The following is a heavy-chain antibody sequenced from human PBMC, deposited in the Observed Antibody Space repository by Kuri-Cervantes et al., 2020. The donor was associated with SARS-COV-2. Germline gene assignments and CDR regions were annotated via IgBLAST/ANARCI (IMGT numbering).Heavy chain of an antibody. D-gene: IGHD3-3*01. V-gene: IGHV1-24*01. J-gene: IGHJ6*03. CDR2: FDPEDGET. CDR3: ATWSGYYYYMDV. Sequence: ASVNVSCKVSGYTLTELSMHWVRQAPGKGLEWMGGFDPEDGETIYAQKFQGRVTMTEDTSTDTAYMVLSSLRSEDTAVYYCATWSGYYYYMDVWGKGTTVTVSS. CDR1: GYTLTELS.